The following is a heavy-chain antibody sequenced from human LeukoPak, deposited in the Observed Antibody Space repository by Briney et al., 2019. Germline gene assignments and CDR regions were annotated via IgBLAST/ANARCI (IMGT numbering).Heavy chain of an antibody. CDR1: GYTFTGYY. D-gene: IGHD6-13*01. Sequence: VASVKVSCKASGYTFTGYYMHWVRQAPGQGLEWMGWINPNSGGTNYAQKFQGRVTMTRDTSISTAYMELSRLRSDNTALYYCARGSGSSWYFYFDYWGQGTLVTVSS. V-gene: IGHV1-2*02. CDR3: ARGSGSSWYFYFDY. J-gene: IGHJ4*02. CDR2: INPNSGGT.